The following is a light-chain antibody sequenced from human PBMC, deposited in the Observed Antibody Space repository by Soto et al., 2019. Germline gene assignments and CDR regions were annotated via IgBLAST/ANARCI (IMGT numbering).Light chain of an antibody. Sequence: EIVLTQSPGTLSLSPGERATLSCRASQSVSSSFLAWYQQKPGQAPRLLIYGASSRATGIPDRFSGSGSGTDFTLTICGLEPEDFAVYYCQQYDNSPWTFGQGTKVEIK. V-gene: IGKV3-20*01. CDR3: QQYDNSPWT. J-gene: IGKJ1*01. CDR1: QSVSSSF. CDR2: GAS.